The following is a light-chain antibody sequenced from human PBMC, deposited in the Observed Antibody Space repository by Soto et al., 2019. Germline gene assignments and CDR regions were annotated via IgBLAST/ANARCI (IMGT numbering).Light chain of an antibody. Sequence: DIQMTQSPSTLSASVGDRVTITCRASQSISSWLAWYQQKPGKAPKLLIYDASSLESGVPSRFSGSGFGTEVTLPTSSRQPDDFATYYCQQYNSYSMYTLGQGTKREIK. J-gene: IGKJ2*01. CDR2: DAS. CDR1: QSISSW. CDR3: QQYNSYSMYT. V-gene: IGKV1-5*01.